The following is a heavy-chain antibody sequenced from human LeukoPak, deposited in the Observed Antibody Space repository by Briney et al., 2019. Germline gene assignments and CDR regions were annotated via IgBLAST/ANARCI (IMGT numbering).Heavy chain of an antibody. D-gene: IGHD1-26*01. CDR1: GFILSSYG. Sequence: PGGSLRLSCAASGFILSSYGMHWVRQAPGKGLAGVAFIVYDGSSKYSADSVRGRFTISRDNSKNTLYLQMNSLRAEDTAVYYCAKGRSGRYYSYFDYWGQGTLVTVSS. V-gene: IGHV3-30*02. CDR3: AKGRSGRYYSYFDY. CDR2: IVYDGSSK. J-gene: IGHJ4*02.